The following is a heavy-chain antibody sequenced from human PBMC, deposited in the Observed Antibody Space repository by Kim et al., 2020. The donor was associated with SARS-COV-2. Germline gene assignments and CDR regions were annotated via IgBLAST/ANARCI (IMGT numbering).Heavy chain of an antibody. J-gene: IGHJ6*02. CDR2: IHSSDGTA. CDR3: AKDFDYYYGMDV. V-gene: IGHV3-23*03. Sequence: GGSLRLSCTASGFTFSTYPMSWVRQAPGKGLEGVSGIHSSDGTAFYADSVKGRFTISRDNSKNTLYLQMNGLRGDDTAVYYCAKDFDYYYGMDVWGHGTTVTVSS. CDR1: GFTFSTYP.